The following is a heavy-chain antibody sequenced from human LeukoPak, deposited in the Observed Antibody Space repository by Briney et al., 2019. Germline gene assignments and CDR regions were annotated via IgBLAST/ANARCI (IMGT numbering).Heavy chain of an antibody. V-gene: IGHV1-18*01. D-gene: IGHD6-19*01. Sequence: ASVKVSCKASGYTFTSYGLSWVRQAPEQGLEWMGWISAYNGNTNYAQKLQGRVTMTTDTSTSTAYRELRSLRSDDTAVYYCARDGPTVASVDYWGQGTLVTVSS. CDR2: ISAYNGNT. CDR3: ARDGPTVASVDY. CDR1: GYTFTSYG. J-gene: IGHJ4*02.